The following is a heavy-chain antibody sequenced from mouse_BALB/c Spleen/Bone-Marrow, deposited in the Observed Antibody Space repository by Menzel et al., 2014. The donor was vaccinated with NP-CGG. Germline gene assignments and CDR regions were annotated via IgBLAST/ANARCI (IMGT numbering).Heavy chain of an antibody. Sequence: SGPELVKPGASVKISCKASGYTFTDYNMHWVKQSHGKSLEWIGYIYPYNGGTGYNQKFKSKATLTVDNSFSTAYMELRSLTSEDSAVYYCARGGDRYDDWFAYWGQGTLVTVSA. CDR3: ARGGDRYDDWFAY. J-gene: IGHJ3*01. V-gene: IGHV1S29*02. D-gene: IGHD2-14*01. CDR2: IYPYNGGT. CDR1: GYTFTDYN.